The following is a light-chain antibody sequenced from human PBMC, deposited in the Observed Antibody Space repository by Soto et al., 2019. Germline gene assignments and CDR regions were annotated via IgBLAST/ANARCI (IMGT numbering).Light chain of an antibody. CDR3: QQRGSSPNT. J-gene: IGKJ4*02. Sequence: IGLTQSPGSLSLYPGERATLSSRGSHSCSSSYLAWYQQKPGQAPWLLIYDAFNRAGGVPDRFSGSASGTDFTLTISRLEPEDFAVYYCQQRGSSPNTFGGGTKVDI. CDR2: DAF. CDR1: HSCSSSY. V-gene: IGKV3-20*01.